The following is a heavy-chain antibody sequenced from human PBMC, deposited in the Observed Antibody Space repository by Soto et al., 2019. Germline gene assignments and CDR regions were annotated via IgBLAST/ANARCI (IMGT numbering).Heavy chain of an antibody. CDR2: ISGSGGST. V-gene: IGHV3-23*01. CDR3: AKVRSEYYYYYGMDV. CDR1: GFTFSTYA. Sequence: EVQLLESGGGLVQPGGSLRLSCAASGFTFSTYAMSWVRQAPGKGLEWVSSISGSGGSTYYADSVKGRFTISRDNSKNTLYLQMHSLRVEDTAAYYCAKVRSEYYYYYGMDVWGQGTTVTVSS. J-gene: IGHJ6*02.